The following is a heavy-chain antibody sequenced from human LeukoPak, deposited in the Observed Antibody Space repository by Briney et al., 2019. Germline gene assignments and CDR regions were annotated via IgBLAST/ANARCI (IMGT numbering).Heavy chain of an antibody. V-gene: IGHV4-39*07. Sequence: SETLSLTCTVSGGSISSSSSYWAWIRQPPGKGLEWIGSISYSGNTYYTPSLKSRVTISIDASKNQISLRLNSVTAADTAVYYCARGGLVATIGYFDYWGQGTLVTVSS. D-gene: IGHD5-12*01. CDR1: GGSISSSSSY. CDR2: ISYSGNT. CDR3: ARGGLVATIGYFDY. J-gene: IGHJ4*02.